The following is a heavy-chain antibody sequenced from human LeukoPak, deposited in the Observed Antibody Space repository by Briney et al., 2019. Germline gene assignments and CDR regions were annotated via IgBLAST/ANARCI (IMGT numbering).Heavy chain of an antibody. CDR2: IIPIFGTA. V-gene: IGHV1-69*01. Sequence: SVKVSCKASGGTFSSYAISWVRQAPGQGLEWMGGIIPIFGTADYAQKFQGRVTITADESTSTAYMELSSLRSEDTAVYYCARVGYYGSGSYYYGMDVWGQGTTVTVSS. CDR1: GGTFSSYA. CDR3: ARVGYYGSGSYYYGMDV. D-gene: IGHD3-10*01. J-gene: IGHJ6*02.